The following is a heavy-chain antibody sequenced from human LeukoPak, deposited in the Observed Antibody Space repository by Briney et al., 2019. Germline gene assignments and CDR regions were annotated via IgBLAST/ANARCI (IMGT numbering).Heavy chain of an antibody. CDR2: IYYSGST. J-gene: IGHJ4*02. D-gene: IGHD6-19*01. Sequence: SETLSLTFTVSGGSISSYYCSWIRQPPGKGLEWIGYIYYSGSTNYNPSLKSRVTISVDTSKNQFSLKLSSVTAADTAVYYCARGRYSSGNRYLDYWGQGTLVTVSS. CDR3: ARGRYSSGNRYLDY. CDR1: GGSISSYY. V-gene: IGHV4-59*01.